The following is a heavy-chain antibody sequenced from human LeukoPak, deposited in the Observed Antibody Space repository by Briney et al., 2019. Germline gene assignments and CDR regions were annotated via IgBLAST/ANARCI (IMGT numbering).Heavy chain of an antibody. CDR1: GVAISSYY. CDR2: INHSGST. J-gene: IGHJ4*02. V-gene: IGHV4-34*01. CDR3: ARQGSSGWYPDY. D-gene: IGHD6-19*01. Sequence: SETLSLTCTVSGVAISSYYWSWIRQPAGKGLEWIGEINHSGSTNYNPSLKSRVTISVDTSKNQFSLKLSSVTAADTAVYYCARQGSSGWYPDYWGQGTLVTVSS.